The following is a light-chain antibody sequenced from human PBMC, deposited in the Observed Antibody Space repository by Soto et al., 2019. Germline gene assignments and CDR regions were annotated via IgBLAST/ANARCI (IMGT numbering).Light chain of an antibody. Sequence: ETVMTQSPATLSVSPGERATLSCWASQSVNTNLAWYQQKLGQAPRVLIYAASTRATGIPARFSGSGSETEFILTISSLQSEDSATYYCQHYNTWPWTFGQGTKVDI. CDR3: QHYNTWPWT. CDR2: AAS. CDR1: QSVNTN. V-gene: IGKV3-15*01. J-gene: IGKJ1*01.